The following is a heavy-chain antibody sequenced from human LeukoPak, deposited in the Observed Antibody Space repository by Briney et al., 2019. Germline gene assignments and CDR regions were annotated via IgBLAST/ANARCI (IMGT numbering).Heavy chain of an antibody. CDR1: GLYFSSYW. Sequence: GGSLRLSCAASGLYFSSYWMSWVRQAPGKGLEWVANIKQDGSEKYYVDSVKGRFTISRDNTKNSLYLQMNSLRAEDTAVYYCARFWYGSGSYRVFDYWGQGTLVTVSS. J-gene: IGHJ4*02. D-gene: IGHD3-10*01. V-gene: IGHV3-7*04. CDR2: IKQDGSEK. CDR3: ARFWYGSGSYRVFDY.